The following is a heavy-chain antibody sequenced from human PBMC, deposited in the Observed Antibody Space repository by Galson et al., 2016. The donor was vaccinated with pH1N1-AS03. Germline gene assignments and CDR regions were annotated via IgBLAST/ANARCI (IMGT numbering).Heavy chain of an antibody. Sequence: PALVKPTQTLTLTCTFSGFSLSTSGVGVGWIRQPPGKALEWLARVDWDDDKYYSTSLKTRLTISKDTSKNQVVLTMTNMDPVDTATYYCARMLYGDYTGYCDYWGQGTLVTVSS. CDR1: GFSLSTSGVG. J-gene: IGHJ4*02. CDR2: VDWDDDK. D-gene: IGHD4-17*01. CDR3: ARMLYGDYTGYCDY. V-gene: IGHV2-70*11.